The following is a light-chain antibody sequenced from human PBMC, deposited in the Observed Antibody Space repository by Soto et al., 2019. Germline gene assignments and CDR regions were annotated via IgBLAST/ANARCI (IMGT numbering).Light chain of an antibody. CDR1: KLGDKY. V-gene: IGLV3-1*01. CDR3: QAWDSSTGV. Sequence: SYELTQPPSVSVSPGQTASITCSGDKLGDKYACWYQQKPGQSPVLVIYQDSKRTSGIPERFSGSNSGNTATLTISGPQAMDEADYYCQAWDSSTGVFGTGTKVTVL. J-gene: IGLJ1*01. CDR2: QDS.